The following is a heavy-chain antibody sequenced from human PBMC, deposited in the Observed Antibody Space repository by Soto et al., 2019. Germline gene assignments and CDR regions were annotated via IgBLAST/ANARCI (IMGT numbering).Heavy chain of an antibody. CDR2: IKPDGSER. CDR1: GFAFSNFW. J-gene: IGHJ3*02. V-gene: IGHV3-7*01. CDR3: ASRLHSAFGI. Sequence: GGSLRLSCAASGFAFSNFWMSWVRQAPGKGLQWVANIKPDGSERYYVGSVRGRFTISRDNAKNSLYLQMNSPRAEDTAVYYCASRLHSAFGIWGQGTMVTVSS. D-gene: IGHD5-18*01.